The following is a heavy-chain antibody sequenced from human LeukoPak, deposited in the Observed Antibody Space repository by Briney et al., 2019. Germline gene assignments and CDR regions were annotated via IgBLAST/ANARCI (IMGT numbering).Heavy chain of an antibody. CDR2: IYSGGST. CDR3: ARWGTAMVNSAFDI. V-gene: IGHV3-53*01. J-gene: IGHJ3*02. D-gene: IGHD5-18*01. Sequence: GRSLRLSCAASGFTFSSYAMHWVRQAPGKGLEWVAVIYSGGSTYYADSVKGRFTISRDNSKNTLYLQMNSLRAEDTAVYYCARWGTAMVNSAFDIWGQGTMVTVSS. CDR1: GFTFSSYA.